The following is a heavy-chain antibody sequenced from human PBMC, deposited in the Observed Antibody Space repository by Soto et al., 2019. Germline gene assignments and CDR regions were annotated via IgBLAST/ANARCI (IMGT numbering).Heavy chain of an antibody. V-gene: IGHV4-61*01. CDR1: GGSVSSGNYY. CDR3: ARDPCYDSSDYFVDY. CDR2: LYYSGRL. Sequence: SETPSLTCTVSGGSVSSGNYYWSWIRQPPGKGLEWIGYLYYSGRLNYNPSLRSRVTISPDTSKNQFSLKLSSVTAADTAVYYCARDPCYDSSDYFVDYWGQGIMVTV. J-gene: IGHJ4*02. D-gene: IGHD3-22*01.